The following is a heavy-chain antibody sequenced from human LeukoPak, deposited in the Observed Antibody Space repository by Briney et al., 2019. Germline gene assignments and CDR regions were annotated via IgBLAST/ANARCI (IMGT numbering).Heavy chain of an antibody. CDR2: IDGSGNST. CDR1: GFTFSSYS. CDR3: AKAAIADSSGYDLDY. J-gene: IGHJ4*02. Sequence: GGSLRLSCAASGFTFSSYSMNWVRQAPGKGLEWVSVIDGSGNSTYYADSVKGRFTISRDNSKSTLYLQMNSLRAEDTAVYYCAKAAIADSSGYDLDYWGQGALVTVSS. D-gene: IGHD3-22*01. V-gene: IGHV3-23*01.